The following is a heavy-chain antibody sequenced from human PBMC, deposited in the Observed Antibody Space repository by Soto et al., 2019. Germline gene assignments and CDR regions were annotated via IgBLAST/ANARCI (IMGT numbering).Heavy chain of an antibody. D-gene: IGHD2-2*01. CDR2: ILPIFGSP. CDR3: VFGDCTNTSCSYYFYGLDV. V-gene: IGHV1-69*01. CDR1: GGMFRRYA. Sequence: QVQLVQSGAEVKKPGSSVKVSCKASGGMFRRYAISWVRQAPGQGLEWMGGILPIFGSPSHAQKFQGRVTVTADESTSTAYLELTSLTSEDTAIYYCVFGDCTNTSCSYYFYGLDVWGQGSPVTVSS. J-gene: IGHJ6*02.